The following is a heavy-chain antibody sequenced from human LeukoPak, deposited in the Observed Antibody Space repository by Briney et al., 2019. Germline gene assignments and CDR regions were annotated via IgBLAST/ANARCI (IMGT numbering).Heavy chain of an antibody. CDR1: GFTFSTHG. D-gene: IGHD3-10*01. CDR3: AASSGSYHY. V-gene: IGHV3-30*03. J-gene: IGHJ4*02. Sequence: GGSLRLSCAASGFTFSTHGLHWVRQAPGKGLEWLAIISYDGSDQYYADSVEGRFTISRDNSKNTLSLQVNSLTAEDTAVYYCAASSGSYHYWGQGTLVIVSS. CDR2: ISYDGSDQ.